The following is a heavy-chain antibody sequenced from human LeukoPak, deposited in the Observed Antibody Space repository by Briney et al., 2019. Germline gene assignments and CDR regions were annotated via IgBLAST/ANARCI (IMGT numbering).Heavy chain of an antibody. Sequence: PSETLSLTCTVSGGSISSSSYYWGWIRQPPGKGLEWIGSIYYSGSTYYNPSLKSRVTIPVDTSKNQFSLKLSSVTAADTAVYYCARGTYYDYVWGSYRSNWFDPWGQGTLVTVSS. D-gene: IGHD3-16*02. V-gene: IGHV4-39*01. CDR3: ARGTYYDYVWGSYRSNWFDP. J-gene: IGHJ5*02. CDR1: GGSISSSSYY. CDR2: IYYSGST.